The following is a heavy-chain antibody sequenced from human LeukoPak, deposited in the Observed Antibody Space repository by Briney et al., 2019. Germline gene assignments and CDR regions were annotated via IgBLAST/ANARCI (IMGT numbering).Heavy chain of an antibody. D-gene: IGHD5-12*01. CDR3: ASPVDIDRP. Sequence: SETLSLTCAVYGGSFSSCYWSWSCQPPGKGLGWVGEGNHSGSTNSNPSLKSRVTISVDTSKTQFSLKLSSVTAADTAVYYCASPVDIDRPWGQGTLVTVSS. CDR1: GGSFSSCY. V-gene: IGHV4-34*01. CDR2: GNHSGST. J-gene: IGHJ5*02.